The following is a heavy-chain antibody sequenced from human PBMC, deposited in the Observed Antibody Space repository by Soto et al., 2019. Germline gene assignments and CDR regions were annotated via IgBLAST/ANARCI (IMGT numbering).Heavy chain of an antibody. D-gene: IGHD3-10*01. Sequence: ASVKVSCKASGYTFTTYAIHWVRQAPGQSLEWMGWINTDNGNTYYSQKMQARVTITRDTSASTAYMELSRLRSEDTAVYYCASSRVRGGYYDYWGKGALVTVAS. V-gene: IGHV1-3*04. CDR3: ASSRVRGGYYDY. CDR1: GYTFTTYA. J-gene: IGHJ4*02. CDR2: INTDNGNT.